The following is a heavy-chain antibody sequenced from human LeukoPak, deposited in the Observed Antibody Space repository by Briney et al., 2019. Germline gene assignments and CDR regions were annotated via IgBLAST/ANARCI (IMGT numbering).Heavy chain of an antibody. D-gene: IGHD3-22*01. CDR1: GGSISSYY. CDR3: ASTGSYYDSSGYDY. V-gene: IGHV4-4*02. CDR2: IYHSGST. J-gene: IGHJ4*02. Sequence: SETLSLTCTVSGGSISSYYWSWVRQPPGKGLEWIGEIYHSGSTNYNPSLKSRVTISVDKSKNQFSLKLSSVTAADTAVYYCASTGSYYDSSGYDYWGQGTLVTVSS.